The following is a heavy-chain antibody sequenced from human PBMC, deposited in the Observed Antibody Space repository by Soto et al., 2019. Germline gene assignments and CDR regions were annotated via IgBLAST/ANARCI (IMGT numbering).Heavy chain of an antibody. CDR2: IIPIFGTT. V-gene: IGHV1-69*12. Sequence: QVQLVQSGAEVKKPGSSVKVSCKASRGTFSNYALSWVRQAPGQGLEWMGDIIPIFGTTNNAQTFQGRVTITADEPTSTAYIELSSPRSADTAGYYWACRRGPDYYNTSGYGWGPGTLGTVSS. CDR3: ACRRGPDYYNTSGYG. CDR1: RGTFSNYA. J-gene: IGHJ1*01. D-gene: IGHD3-22*01.